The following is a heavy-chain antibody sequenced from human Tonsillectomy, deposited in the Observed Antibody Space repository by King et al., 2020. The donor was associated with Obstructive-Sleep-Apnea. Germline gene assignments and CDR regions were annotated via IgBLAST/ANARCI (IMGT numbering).Heavy chain of an antibody. CDR3: ARAEAITIFGVVNDAFDI. D-gene: IGHD3-3*01. CDR2: INPNSGGT. Sequence: QLVQSGAEVKKPGASVKVSCKASGYTFTGYYMHWVRQAPGQGLEWMGWINPNSGGTNYAQKFQGWVTITRDTSISTAYMELSRLRSDDTAVYYCARAEAITIFGVVNDAFDIWGQGTMVTVSS. J-gene: IGHJ3*02. V-gene: IGHV1-2*04. CDR1: GYTFTGYY.